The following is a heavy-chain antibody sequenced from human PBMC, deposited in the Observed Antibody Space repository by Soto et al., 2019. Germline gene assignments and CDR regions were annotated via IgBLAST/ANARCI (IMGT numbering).Heavy chain of an antibody. Sequence: QIQLVQSGAEVKKPGASVKVSCKASGYNFFDYGVSWVRQAPGQGLEWMGWVSPKSGNTDYARKVQGRVTMTTDISTSTAYMELRGLISDDTGVDYCARGRTVSSIGPLLVWGQGTLVSVSS. D-gene: IGHD1-1*01. CDR1: GYNFFDYG. CDR2: VSPKSGNT. V-gene: IGHV1-18*01. J-gene: IGHJ1*01. CDR3: ARGRTVSSIGPLLV.